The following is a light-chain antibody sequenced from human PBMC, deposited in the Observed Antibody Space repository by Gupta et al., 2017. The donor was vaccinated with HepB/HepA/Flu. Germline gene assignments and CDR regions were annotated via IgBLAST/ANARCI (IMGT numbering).Light chain of an antibody. J-gene: IGKJ5*01. V-gene: IGKV3-11*01. Sequence: EIVLTQSPATLSLSPGERATLSCRASQSVSSYLAWYQQKPGQAPRLLIYDVSKRATGIPARFSGSGSGTEFTLTISSLEPEDFAVYYCHQRSNCPITFGQGTQLDIK. CDR3: HQRSNCPIT. CDR1: QSVSSY. CDR2: DVS.